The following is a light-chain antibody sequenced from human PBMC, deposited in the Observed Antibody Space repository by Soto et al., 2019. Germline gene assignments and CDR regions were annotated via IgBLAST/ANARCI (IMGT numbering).Light chain of an antibody. V-gene: IGKV3-15*01. CDR1: QSVSNN. CDR3: QQYNTWPRT. J-gene: IGKJ1*01. Sequence: EIVMTQSPATLSVSPGERATLSCRASQSVSNNLAWYQQKPGQAPRLLIYGASTRATGIPARFSGSGSGTEFTLTVSSRQSDGFAVYYCQQYNTWPRTFGQGTKVEIK. CDR2: GAS.